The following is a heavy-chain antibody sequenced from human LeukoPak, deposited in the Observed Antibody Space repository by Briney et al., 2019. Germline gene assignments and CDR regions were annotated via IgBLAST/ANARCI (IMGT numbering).Heavy chain of an antibody. CDR3: ARDDRKQQLAPGVDY. Sequence: PGGSLRLSCAASGFTFSSYSMNWVRQAPGKGLEWVSSISSSSSYIYYADSVKGRFTISRDNAKNSLYPQMNSLRAEDTAVYYCARDDRKQQLAPGVDYWGQGTLVTVSS. D-gene: IGHD6-13*01. J-gene: IGHJ4*02. CDR2: ISSSSSYI. V-gene: IGHV3-21*01. CDR1: GFTFSSYS.